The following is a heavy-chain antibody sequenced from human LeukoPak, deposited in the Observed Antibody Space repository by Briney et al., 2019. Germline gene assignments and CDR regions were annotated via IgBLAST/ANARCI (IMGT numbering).Heavy chain of an antibody. CDR3: AAYHASGTFGYFQH. CDR2: ISYDGSNK. CDR1: GFTFNSYG. D-gene: IGHD1-7*01. J-gene: IGHJ1*01. V-gene: IGHV3-30*03. Sequence: PGGSLRLSCAASGFTFNSYGVHWVRQAPGKGLEWLAVISYDGSNKYFADSVEGRLVVSRDNSNNTLYLHMNTLRPDDTGIYYCAAYHASGTFGYFQHWGQGTLVTVSS.